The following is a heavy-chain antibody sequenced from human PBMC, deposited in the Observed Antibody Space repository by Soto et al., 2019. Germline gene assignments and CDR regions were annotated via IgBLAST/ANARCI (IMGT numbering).Heavy chain of an antibody. J-gene: IGHJ4*02. CDR2: INAGNGNT. CDR3: ANFGVVIGAYYFDY. Sequence: ASVKVSCKASGYTFTSYAMHWVRQAPGQRLEWMGWINAGNGNTKYSQKFQGRVTITRDTSASTAYMELSSLRSEDTAVYYCANFGVVIGAYYFDYWGQGTLVTVS. D-gene: IGHD3-3*01. CDR1: GYTFTSYA. V-gene: IGHV1-3*01.